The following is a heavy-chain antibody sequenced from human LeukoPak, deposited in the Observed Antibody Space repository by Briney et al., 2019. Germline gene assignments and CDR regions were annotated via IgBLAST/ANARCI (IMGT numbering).Heavy chain of an antibody. D-gene: IGHD4-11*01. J-gene: IGHJ4*02. V-gene: IGHV3-33*06. CDR3: ANAAQRGFDYSNILDN. CDR2: IWSDGTNR. Sequence: GRSLRLSCTTSGFIFRHYRMQWVRQAPGKGLEWVAVIWSDGTNRYYGDPVKGRFTISRDNFQRTVYLQMNSLRAEDTAVYYCANAAQRGFDYSNILDNWGQGTLVTVSS. CDR1: GFIFRHYR.